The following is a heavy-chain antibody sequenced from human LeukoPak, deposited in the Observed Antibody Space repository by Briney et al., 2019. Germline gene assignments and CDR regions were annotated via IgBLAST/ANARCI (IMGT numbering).Heavy chain of an antibody. V-gene: IGHV4-4*07. CDR2: IYTSGST. CDR1: GGFFSGYY. CDR3: AREYGSGSEFDP. Sequence: PSETLSLTCAVYGGFFSGYYGSWIRQPAGKGLEWIGRIYTSGSTNYNPSLKSRVTMSVDTSKNQFSLNLTSVTAADTAVYYCAREYGSGSEFDPWGQGTLVTVSS. D-gene: IGHD3-10*01. J-gene: IGHJ5*02.